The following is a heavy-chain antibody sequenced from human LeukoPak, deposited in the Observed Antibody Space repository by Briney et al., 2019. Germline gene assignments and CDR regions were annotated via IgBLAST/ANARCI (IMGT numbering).Heavy chain of an antibody. J-gene: IGHJ3*02. CDR1: GGSISNYY. D-gene: IGHD3-3*01. CDR3: ARLISSFGVVMGDAFDI. V-gene: IGHV4-59*08. Sequence: SETLSLTCTVSGGSISNYYWSWIRQPPGKGLEWIGYIYCSGSTNYNPSLKSRVTISVDTSKNQFSLKLSSVTAAGTAVYYCARLISSFGVVMGDAFDIWGQGTMVTVSS. CDR2: IYCSGST.